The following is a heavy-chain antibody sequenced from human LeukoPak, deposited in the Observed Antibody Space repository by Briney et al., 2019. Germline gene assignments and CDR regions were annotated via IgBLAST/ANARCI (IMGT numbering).Heavy chain of an antibody. CDR1: GYTFTGYY. CDR3: ARGRILGTAMVGY. Sequence: ASVKVSCKASGYTFTGYYMHWVRQAPGQGLEWMGWINPNSGGTNYAQKFQGRVTMTRDTSISTVYMELSRLRSDDTAVYYCARGRILGTAMVGYWGQGTLVTVSP. D-gene: IGHD5-18*01. V-gene: IGHV1-2*02. CDR2: INPNSGGT. J-gene: IGHJ4*02.